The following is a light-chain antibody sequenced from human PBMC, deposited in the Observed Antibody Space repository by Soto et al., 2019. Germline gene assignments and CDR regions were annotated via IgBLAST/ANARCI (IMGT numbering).Light chain of an antibody. J-gene: IGKJ4*01. CDR2: GAS. V-gene: IGKV3-20*01. Sequence: ETVLTQSPGTLSLSPGERATLSCRASQSLSSGYLAWYQQRPGQAPRLLISGASIRAPGIPDRFSGTGSGTEFTLTISRLEPEDFAVYYCQQYGGSPLVTFGGGTKVEIK. CDR3: QQYGGSPLVT. CDR1: QSLSSGY.